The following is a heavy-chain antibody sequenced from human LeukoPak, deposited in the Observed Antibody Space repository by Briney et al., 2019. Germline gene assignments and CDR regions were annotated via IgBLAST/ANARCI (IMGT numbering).Heavy chain of an antibody. CDR2: IIPILGIA. CDR3: ARGFCGSGSYYSDY. J-gene: IGHJ4*02. D-gene: IGHD3-10*01. V-gene: IGHV1-69*04. Sequence: SVKVSCKASGGTFSSYAISWVRQAPGQGLEWMGRIIPILGIANYAQKFQGRVTITADKSTSTAYMELSSLRSEDTAVYYCARGFCGSGSYYSDYWGQGTLVTVSS. CDR1: GGTFSSYA.